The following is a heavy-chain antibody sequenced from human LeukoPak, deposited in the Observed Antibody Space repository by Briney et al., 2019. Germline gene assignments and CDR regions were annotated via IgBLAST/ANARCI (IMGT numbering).Heavy chain of an antibody. J-gene: IGHJ4*02. Sequence: PGGSLRLSCAASGFTFSTYSMNWLRLARGKGLEWVSSISPDSNYKYYVDSVKGRFTISRDNAKSSLYLQMNSLRAEDTAVYYCVRGGYRGFDYEYWGQGTLVTVSS. CDR1: GFTFSTYS. V-gene: IGHV3-21*01. D-gene: IGHD5-12*01. CDR2: ISPDSNYK. CDR3: VRGGYRGFDYEY.